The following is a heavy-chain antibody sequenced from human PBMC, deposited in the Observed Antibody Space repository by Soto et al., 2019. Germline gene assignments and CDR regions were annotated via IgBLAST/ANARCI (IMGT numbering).Heavy chain of an antibody. J-gene: IGHJ4*02. Sequence: QVHLVQSGAEVKKPGASVKVSCKGSGYTFTSYGITWVRQAPGQGLEWMGWISAHNGNTDYAQKRQGRVTVTRDTATSTAYMELRSLRSDDTAVYYCARVRYGDYWGQGARVTVSS. CDR3: ARVRYGDY. V-gene: IGHV1-18*01. CDR1: GYTFTSYG. CDR2: ISAHNGNT. D-gene: IGHD1-1*01.